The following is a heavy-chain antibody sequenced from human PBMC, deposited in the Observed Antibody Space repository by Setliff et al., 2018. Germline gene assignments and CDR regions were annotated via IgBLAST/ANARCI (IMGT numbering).Heavy chain of an antibody. Sequence: SGHTLVNPSQGLTLTCTFSGFSLSEGGAAVGWVRQPPGRALEWVALISWNEDKRYSPSLRTRLTVNKDASENQVLLTLTNMDPVDAGTYFCAYLRHGYYGGAYALDFWGQGTMVTVSS. J-gene: IGHJ3*01. CDR1: GFSLSEGGAA. D-gene: IGHD3-3*01. V-gene: IGHV2-5*01. CDR2: ISWNEDK. CDR3: AYLRHGYYGGAYALDF.